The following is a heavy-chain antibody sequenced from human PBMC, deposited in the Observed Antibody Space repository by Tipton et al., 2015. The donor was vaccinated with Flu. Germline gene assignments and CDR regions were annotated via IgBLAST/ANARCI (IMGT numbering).Heavy chain of an antibody. CDR2: IYYSGST. V-gene: IGHV4-39*07. CDR3: ARDPLNTAMVTG. Sequence: TLSLTCTVSGGSISSSSYYWGWIRQPPGKGLEWIGSIYYSGSTYYNPSLKGRVTISVDTSKNQFSLKLSSVTAADTAVYYCARDPLNTAMVTGWGQGTLVTVSS. CDR1: GGSISSSSYY. J-gene: IGHJ4*02. D-gene: IGHD5-18*01.